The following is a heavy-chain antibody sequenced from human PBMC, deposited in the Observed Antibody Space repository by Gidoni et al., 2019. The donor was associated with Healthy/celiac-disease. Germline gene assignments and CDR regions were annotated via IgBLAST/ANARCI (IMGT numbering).Heavy chain of an antibody. CDR1: GFTFCDYY. CDR2: ISSSGSTI. V-gene: IGHV3-11*01. D-gene: IGHD4-17*01. Sequence: QVQLVESGGGLVKPGGSLRLSCAASGFTFCDYYMSWIRQAPGKGLEWVSYISSSGSTIYYEDSVKGRFTISRDNAKNSLYLKMNSLRAEDTAVYYWARDRTTVVTDPASSYWGQGTLVTVSS. J-gene: IGHJ4*02. CDR3: ARDRTTVVTDPASSY.